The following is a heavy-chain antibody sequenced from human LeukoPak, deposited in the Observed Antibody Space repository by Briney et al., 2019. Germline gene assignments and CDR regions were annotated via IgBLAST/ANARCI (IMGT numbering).Heavy chain of an antibody. J-gene: IGHJ4*02. Sequence: GGSLRLSCAASGFTFSSYEMHWVRQASGKGLEWISYISSAGSIIYYADSVKGRFTISRDNAKNSLYLQMNSLRAEDTAVYYCATLGYSSGWYGIDYWGQGTLVTVSS. CDR1: GFTFSSYE. D-gene: IGHD6-19*01. CDR2: ISSAGSII. V-gene: IGHV3-48*03. CDR3: ATLGYSSGWYGIDY.